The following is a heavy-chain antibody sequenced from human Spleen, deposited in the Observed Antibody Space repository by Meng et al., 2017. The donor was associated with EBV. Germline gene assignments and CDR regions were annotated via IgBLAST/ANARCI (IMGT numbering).Heavy chain of an antibody. CDR3: ARALYSSSYYGSLSY. J-gene: IGHJ4*02. CDR1: GGAFIDYY. V-gene: IGHV4-34*02. D-gene: IGHD6-13*01. Sequence: VRLKQGGAGLFKPSETLSLTCAVYGGAFIDYYWSWVRQSPGKGLEWIGEIHQSGSTNYNPSPKSRVTISIDTSKNQFSLKVTSVTAADTAVYYCARALYSSSYYGSLSYWGQGTLVTVSS. CDR2: IHQSGST.